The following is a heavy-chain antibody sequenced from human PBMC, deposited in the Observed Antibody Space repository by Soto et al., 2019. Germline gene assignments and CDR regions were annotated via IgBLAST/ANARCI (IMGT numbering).Heavy chain of an antibody. Sequence: QLQLQASGPGLVKPSKTLSLTGTVTGGSISSSSYYWGWIRQPPGKGLEWIGSIYYRRSSYYNPSLKSRFTLTVDTSKSQFSLKLSSVTAADTTVHYCESQIVVVPAAINWFDPSGEGTLVTDS. CDR2: IYYRRSS. V-gene: IGHV4-39*01. CDR3: ESQIVVVPAAINWFDP. J-gene: IGHJ5*02. D-gene: IGHD2-2*01. CDR1: GGSISSSSYY.